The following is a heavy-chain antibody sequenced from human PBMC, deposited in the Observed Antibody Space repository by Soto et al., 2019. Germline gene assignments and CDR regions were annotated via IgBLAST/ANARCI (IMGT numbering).Heavy chain of an antibody. Sequence: GGSLRLSCAASGFTFSSYSMNWVRQAPGKGLEWVSYISSSSSTIYYADSVKGRFTISRDNAKNSLYLQMNSLRAEDTAVYYCARDRRITMVRVRMDVWGQGTTVTVSS. J-gene: IGHJ6*02. V-gene: IGHV3-48*04. CDR2: ISSSSSTI. CDR3: ARDRRITMVRVRMDV. CDR1: GFTFSSYS. D-gene: IGHD3-10*01.